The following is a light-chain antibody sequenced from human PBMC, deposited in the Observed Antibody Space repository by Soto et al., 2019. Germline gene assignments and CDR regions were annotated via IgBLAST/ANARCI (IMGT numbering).Light chain of an antibody. V-gene: IGKV1-5*01. CDR2: DAS. CDR3: QQYKSAT. Sequence: DMQMTQSPSTLSASVGDRVTITCRASQSISDWLARYQQIPGKAPKLLIYDASTLQSGVPSRCSGSGSGTEFTLTSSSLQREASAPHLCQQYKSATFGQGTKLEIE. J-gene: IGKJ2*01. CDR1: QSISDW.